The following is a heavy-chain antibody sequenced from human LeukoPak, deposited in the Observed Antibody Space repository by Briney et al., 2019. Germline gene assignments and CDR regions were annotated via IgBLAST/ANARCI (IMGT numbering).Heavy chain of an antibody. D-gene: IGHD5-12*01. CDR2: IRSKANSYAT. J-gene: IGHJ4*02. V-gene: IGHV3-73*01. CDR3: TRLPATMGDFDY. Sequence: AGGSLRLSCAASGFTFSGSAMHWVRQASGKGLVWVGRIRSKANSYATAYAASVKGRFTISRDDSKNTAYLQMNSLKTEDTAVYYCTRLPATMGDFDYWGQGTLVTVSS. CDR1: GFTFSGSA.